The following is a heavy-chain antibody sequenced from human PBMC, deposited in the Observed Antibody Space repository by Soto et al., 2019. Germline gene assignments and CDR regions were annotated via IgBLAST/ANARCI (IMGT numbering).Heavy chain of an antibody. CDR1: GVSFSDST. Sequence: QVLLVQSGAEVKKPGSSVKVSCKASGVSFSDSTISWVRQAPGQVLEWMGKIIPILGIPNFAQKFQGRVTITADKSTSTAYMELSSLRSEDTAVYYCGTDSVSDWRPGVGYWGQGNLVTVSS. V-gene: IGHV1-69*04. CDR3: GTDSVSDWRPGVGY. J-gene: IGHJ4*02. CDR2: IIPILGIP. D-gene: IGHD6-19*01.